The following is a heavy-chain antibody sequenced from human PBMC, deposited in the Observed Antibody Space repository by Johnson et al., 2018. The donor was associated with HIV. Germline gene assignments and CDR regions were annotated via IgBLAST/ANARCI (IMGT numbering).Heavy chain of an antibody. V-gene: IGHV3-9*01. CDR2: ISWNSGSI. CDR3: ARTLRDLDWLDSDGAFDI. D-gene: IGHD3-9*01. CDR1: GFTFDDYA. J-gene: IGHJ3*02. Sequence: VQLVESGGGLVQPGRSLRLSCAASGFTFDDYAMHWVRQAPGKGLEWVSGISWNSGSIGYADSVKGRFTISRDNAKNSLYLQMNSLRAEDTALYYCARTLRDLDWLDSDGAFDIWGQGTMVTVSS.